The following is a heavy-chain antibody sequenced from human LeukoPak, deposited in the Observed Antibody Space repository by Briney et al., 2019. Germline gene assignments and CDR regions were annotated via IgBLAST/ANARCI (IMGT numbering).Heavy chain of an antibody. D-gene: IGHD4-17*01. V-gene: IGHV3-64*01. J-gene: IGHJ6*03. Sequence: GGSLRLSCVAPVFTFSSYALHWVREAPGEGLEYVSAISSIGGSTHYANSVKGRFTLSRDKSKNTQYLQIGSVRAEGTAVYICARDPGRLVTTFYMDGWGKGTTVTVPS. CDR3: ARDPGRLVTTFYMDG. CDR1: VFTFSSYA. CDR2: ISSIGGST.